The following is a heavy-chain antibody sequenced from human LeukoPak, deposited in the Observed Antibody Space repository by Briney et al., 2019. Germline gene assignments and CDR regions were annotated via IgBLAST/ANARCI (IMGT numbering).Heavy chain of an antibody. D-gene: IGHD2-2*01. Sequence: PSETLSLTCTVSGGSISSYYWSWIRQPPGKGLEWIGYIYYSGSTYYNPSLKSRVTISVDTSKNQFSLKLSSVTAADTAVYYCARGCSTSCPLDYWGQGTLVTVSS. J-gene: IGHJ4*02. CDR1: GGSISSYY. CDR3: ARGCSTSCPLDY. V-gene: IGHV4-59*08. CDR2: IYYSGST.